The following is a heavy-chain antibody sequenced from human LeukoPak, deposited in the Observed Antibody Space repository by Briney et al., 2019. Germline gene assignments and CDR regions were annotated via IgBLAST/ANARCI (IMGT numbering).Heavy chain of an antibody. J-gene: IGHJ3*02. D-gene: IGHD3-22*01. CDR2: INHSGST. CDR3: ARVGINYDSPHDAFDI. CDR1: GGSFSGYY. Sequence: SETLSLTCAVYGGSFSGYYWSWIRQPPGKGLEWIGEINHSGSTNYNPSLKSRVTISVDTSKNQFSLKLSSVTAADTAVYYCARVGINYDSPHDAFDIWGQGTMVTVSS. V-gene: IGHV4-34*01.